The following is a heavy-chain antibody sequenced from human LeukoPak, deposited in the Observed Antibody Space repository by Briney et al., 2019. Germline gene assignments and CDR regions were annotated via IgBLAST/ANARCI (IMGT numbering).Heavy chain of an antibody. V-gene: IGHV3-30*02. D-gene: IGHD3-16*01. J-gene: IGHJ4*02. CDR3: ARERGSYFDY. CDR2: IRYDGSNK. CDR1: GFTFSSYG. Sequence: PGGSLRLSCAASGFTFSSYGMHWVRQAPGKGLEWVAFIRYDGSNKYYADSVKGRFTISRDNSKNTLYLQMNSLRAEDTAVYYCARERGSYFDYWGQGTLVTVSS.